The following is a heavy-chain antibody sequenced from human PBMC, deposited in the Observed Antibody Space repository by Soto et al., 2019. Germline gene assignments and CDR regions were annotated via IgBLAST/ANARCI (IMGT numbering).Heavy chain of an antibody. V-gene: IGHV3-23*01. CDR3: AKDRGPYYDFWSGYFDYYYYYGMDV. D-gene: IGHD3-3*01. Sequence: GSLRLSCSASGFTFSSYAMSWVRQAPGKGLEWVSAISGSGGSTYYADSVKGRFTISRDNSKNTLYLQMNSLRAEDTAVYYCAKDRGPYYDFWSGYFDYYYYYGMDVWGQGTTVTVSS. J-gene: IGHJ6*02. CDR2: ISGSGGST. CDR1: GFTFSSYA.